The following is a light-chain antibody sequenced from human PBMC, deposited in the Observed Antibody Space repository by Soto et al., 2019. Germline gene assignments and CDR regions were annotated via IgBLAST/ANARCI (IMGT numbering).Light chain of an antibody. J-gene: IGKJ1*01. CDR2: KAS. V-gene: IGKV1-5*03. CDR3: QQYAPASPWT. CDR1: QSIGQW. Sequence: DVQMTQSPSTLSASIGDRVTITCRASQSIGQWLAWFQQKPGKAPKVLIYKASALQTGVPSRFSASGSGTEFTLTISSLQPDDFAAYYCQQYAPASPWTFGQGPRWKS.